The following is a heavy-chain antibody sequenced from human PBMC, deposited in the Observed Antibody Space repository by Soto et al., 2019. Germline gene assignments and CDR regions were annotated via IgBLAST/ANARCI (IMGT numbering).Heavy chain of an antibody. CDR2: INPSGGST. D-gene: IGHD3-22*01. V-gene: IGHV1-46*01. J-gene: IGHJ4*02. CDR3: ARGYYGSSGYSSFEY. Sequence: ASVKVSCKASGYIFTSYNMHWVRQAPGQGLEWMGIINPSGGSTRYAQKFQGRVTMTRDTSTSTVYMELSSLRSEDTAVYYCARGYYGSSGYSSFEYWGQGTLVTVSS. CDR1: GYIFTSYN.